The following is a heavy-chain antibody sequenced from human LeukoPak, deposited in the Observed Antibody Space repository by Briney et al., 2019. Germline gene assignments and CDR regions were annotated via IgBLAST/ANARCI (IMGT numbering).Heavy chain of an antibody. J-gene: IGHJ4*02. D-gene: IGHD5-18*01. V-gene: IGHV3-49*04. Sequence: AGGSLRLSCTVSGFTFGDYALNWVRQAPEKGLERVGFIRSKAYGGTTEYAASVKGRFTISRDDSKSIAYLQMNSLKTEDTAVYYCTRWTYGYGDYWGQGSLVTVSS. CDR2: IRSKAYGGTT. CDR1: GFTFGDYA. CDR3: TRWTYGYGDY.